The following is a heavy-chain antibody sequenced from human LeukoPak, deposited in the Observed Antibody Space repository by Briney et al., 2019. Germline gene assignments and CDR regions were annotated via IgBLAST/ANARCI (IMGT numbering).Heavy chain of an antibody. Sequence: SETLSLTCSVSGGSISSYYWSWIRQPPGKGLEWIGYIYYSGSTKYNPSLQSRVTTSVDTSKSQFSLRLSSVTAADTAVYYCARDGAYAIWGQGTLVTVSS. V-gene: IGHV4-59*01. CDR2: IYYSGST. CDR1: GGSISSYY. CDR3: ARDGAYAI. J-gene: IGHJ4*02. D-gene: IGHD3-16*01.